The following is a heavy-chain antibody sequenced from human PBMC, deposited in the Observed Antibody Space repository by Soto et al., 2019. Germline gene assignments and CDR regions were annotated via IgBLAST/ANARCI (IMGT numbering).Heavy chain of an antibody. CDR1: GGSFSGYY. J-gene: IGHJ6*03. CDR2: INNSGST. Sequence: QVQLQQWGAGLLKPSETLSLTCAVYGGSFSGYYWSWIRQPPGKGLEWIGEINNSGSTNYNPSLKSRVTISVDTSKNQFSLKLSSVTAADTAVYYCARVIVGYYYYYMDVWGKGTTVTVSS. D-gene: IGHD1-26*01. V-gene: IGHV4-34*01. CDR3: ARVIVGYYYYYMDV.